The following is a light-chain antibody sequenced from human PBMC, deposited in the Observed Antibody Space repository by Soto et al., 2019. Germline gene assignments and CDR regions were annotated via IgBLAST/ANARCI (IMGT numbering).Light chain of an antibody. CDR3: CSYAGSYTGV. CDR2: DVS. Sequence: QSALTQPRSVSESPGQSVTISCTGTSSDVGGYNFVSWYQQHPGKAPKLMIYDVSKRPSGVPDRFSGSKSGNTASLTISGHQAEDEADYYCCSYAGSYTGVFGTGTKVTVL. J-gene: IGLJ1*01. CDR1: SSDVGGYNF. V-gene: IGLV2-11*01.